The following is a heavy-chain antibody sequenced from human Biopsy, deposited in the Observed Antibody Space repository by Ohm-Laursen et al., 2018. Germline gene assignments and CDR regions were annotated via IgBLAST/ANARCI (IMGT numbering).Heavy chain of an antibody. CDR2: IDWDDDK. D-gene: IGHD1-1*01. CDR1: GFSLSSTGMR. Sequence: TQTLTLTRSFSGFSLSSTGMRISWVRQPPGKALECLGRIDWDDDKFYSPSLETRLSLSKDTTTNQVVLTLTDVDPEDTATYYCARTRAHNFGALEFWGQGILVTVSS. V-gene: IGHV2-70*04. J-gene: IGHJ4*01. CDR3: ARTRAHNFGALEF.